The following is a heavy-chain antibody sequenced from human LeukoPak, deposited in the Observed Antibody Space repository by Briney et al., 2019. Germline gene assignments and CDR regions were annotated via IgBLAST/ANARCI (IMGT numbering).Heavy chain of an antibody. CDR1: GGSISSSTYY. Sequence: SETLSLICTVSGGSISSSTYYWAWIRQPPGKGLEWIGSIYYGGNTNYNPCLKSRLTISLDTSRNQFSLKLSSVTAADTAVYYCARDPADYWGQGTLVTVSS. J-gene: IGHJ4*02. CDR3: ARDPADY. V-gene: IGHV4-39*07. CDR2: IYYGGNT.